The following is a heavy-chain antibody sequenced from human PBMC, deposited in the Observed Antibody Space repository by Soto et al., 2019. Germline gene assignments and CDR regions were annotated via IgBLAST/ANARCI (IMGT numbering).Heavy chain of an antibody. J-gene: IGHJ4*02. CDR3: ARADGGNYFDS. CDR2: IYYTANT. Sequence: SETLSLTCTFSGCSINSGDYYLTWLRQPPGKGLEWIGYIYYTANTYYNPSLKSRLTMSVDTSKNQFSLKLSSVTAADTAVFYCARADGGNYFDSWGQGTLVTVSS. D-gene: IGHD4-17*01. V-gene: IGHV4-30-4*01. CDR1: GCSINSGDYY.